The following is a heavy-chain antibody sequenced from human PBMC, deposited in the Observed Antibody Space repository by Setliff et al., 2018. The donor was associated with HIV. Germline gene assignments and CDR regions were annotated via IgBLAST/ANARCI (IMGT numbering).Heavy chain of an antibody. V-gene: IGHV3-11*01. D-gene: IGHD3-3*01. CDR2: ISSGGSTI. Sequence: LSLTCTVYGGSFSGYYWSWVRQPPGKGLEWVSCISSGGSTIYYADSVKGRFTISRDNARNSLYLQMKSLRAEDTALYYCARQGRITIFGAGYMDVWGKGTTVTVSS. J-gene: IGHJ6*03. CDR1: GGSFSGYY. CDR3: ARQGRITIFGAGYMDV.